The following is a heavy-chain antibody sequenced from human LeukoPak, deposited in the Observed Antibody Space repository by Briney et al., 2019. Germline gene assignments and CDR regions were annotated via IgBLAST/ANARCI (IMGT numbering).Heavy chain of an antibody. CDR2: ISGSGGST. V-gene: IGHV3-23*01. J-gene: IGHJ4*02. CDR1: GFTFSSYS. Sequence: PGGSLRLSCAASGFTFSSYSMNWVRQAPGKGLEWVSAISGSGGSTYYADSVKGRFTISRDNSKNTLYLQMNSLRAEDTAVYYCANDPREYSSSSFFDYWGQGTLVTVSS. CDR3: ANDPREYSSSSFFDY. D-gene: IGHD6-6*01.